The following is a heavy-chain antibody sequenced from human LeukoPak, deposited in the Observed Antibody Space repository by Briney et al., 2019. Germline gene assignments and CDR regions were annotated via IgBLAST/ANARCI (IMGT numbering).Heavy chain of an antibody. Sequence: GGSRRPSWPAPGFTFVSYGMHGFRQAPGKGLEWVAVISYDGSNKYYADSVKGRFTISRDNSKNTLYLQMNSLRAEDTAVYYCAKDADAFDIWGQGTMVTVSS. CDR3: AKDADAFDI. CDR2: ISYDGSNK. J-gene: IGHJ3*02. V-gene: IGHV3-30*18. CDR1: GFTFVSYG.